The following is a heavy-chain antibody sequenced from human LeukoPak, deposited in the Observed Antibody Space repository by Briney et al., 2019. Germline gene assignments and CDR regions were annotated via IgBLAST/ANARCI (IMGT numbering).Heavy chain of an antibody. CDR3: AREHHPGIAVTEGDWFDP. J-gene: IGHJ5*02. Sequence: SETLSLTCTVSGGSISSGSYYWSWIRQPAGKELEWIGRVYTSGSTNYNPSLKSRVTISVDTSKNQFSLRLRSVTAADTAVYYCAREHHPGIAVTEGDWFDPWGQGTLVTVSS. CDR2: VYTSGST. CDR1: GGSISSGSYY. V-gene: IGHV4-61*02. D-gene: IGHD6-19*01.